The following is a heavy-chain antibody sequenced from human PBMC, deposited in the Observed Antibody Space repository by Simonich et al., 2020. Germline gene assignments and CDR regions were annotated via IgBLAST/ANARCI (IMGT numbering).Heavy chain of an antibody. Sequence: QVQLVQSGAEVQKPGASVKVSCKASGYTFTGYYMHWVRQAPGQGLEWMGRTTPNIGGTNYAQKFQGRVTMTRDTSISTAYMELSRLRSDDTAVYYCASGWDWGFSHMSDYWGQGTLVTVSS. V-gene: IGHV1-2*06. D-gene: IGHD7-27*01. CDR2: TTPNIGGT. J-gene: IGHJ4*02. CDR1: GYTFTGYY. CDR3: ASGWDWGFSHMSDY.